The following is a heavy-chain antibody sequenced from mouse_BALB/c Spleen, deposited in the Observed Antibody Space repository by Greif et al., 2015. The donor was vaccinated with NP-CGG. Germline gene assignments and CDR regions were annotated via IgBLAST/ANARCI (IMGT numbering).Heavy chain of an antibody. J-gene: IGHJ1*01. CDR3: ARRHYGSSYDWYFDV. Sequence: QVQLQQSGAELVVPGASVKMSCKASGYTFTDYWMHWVKQRPGQGLEWIGAIDTSDSYTSYNQKFKGKATLTVDESSSTAYMQLSSLTSEDSAVYYCARRHYGSSYDWYFDVWGAGTTVTVSS. V-gene: IGHV1-69*01. CDR1: GYTFTDYW. D-gene: IGHD1-1*01. CDR2: IDTSDSYT.